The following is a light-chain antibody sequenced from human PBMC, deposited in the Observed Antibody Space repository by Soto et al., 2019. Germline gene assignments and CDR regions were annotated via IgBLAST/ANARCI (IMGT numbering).Light chain of an antibody. CDR3: TSWTSTSTYV. CDR2: DVF. J-gene: IGLJ1*01. Sequence: QSVLTQDASLSWAPGQSITISCTGNSRDVGGYNYVSWYQQHPGKAPKLMIYDVFTRPSGVSNRFSGSKSGNTASLTISALQAEDEADYYCTSWTSTSTYVFGSGTKVTVL. CDR1: SRDVGGYNY. V-gene: IGLV2-14*03.